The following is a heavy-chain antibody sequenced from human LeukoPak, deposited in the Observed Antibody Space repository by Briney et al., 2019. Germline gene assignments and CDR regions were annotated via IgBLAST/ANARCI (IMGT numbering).Heavy chain of an antibody. CDR1: GDSVSSNSAA. CDR2: TYYRSKWYT. V-gene: IGHV6-1*01. Sequence: SQTLSLTCAISGDSVSSNSAAWNWVRQSPSRGLEWLGRTYYRSKWYTDYAESVKSRITINPDTSKNQFSLQVNSVTPEDTAVYYCARGSSRIYYYDSSGYSHAFDNWGQGILVTVSS. J-gene: IGHJ4*02. CDR3: ARGSSRIYYYDSSGYSHAFDN. D-gene: IGHD3-22*01.